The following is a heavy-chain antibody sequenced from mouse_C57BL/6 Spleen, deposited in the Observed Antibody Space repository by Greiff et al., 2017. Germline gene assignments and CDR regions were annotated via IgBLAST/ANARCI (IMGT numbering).Heavy chain of an antibody. CDR1: GYTFTSYW. V-gene: IGHV1-69*01. Sequence: QVHVKQPGAELVMPGASVKLSCKASGYTFTSYWMHWVKQRPGQGLEWIGEIDPSDSYTNYNQKFKGKSTLTVDKSSSTAYMQLSSLTSEDSAVYYCARILGEHYFDYWGQGTTLTVSS. CDR2: IDPSDSYT. J-gene: IGHJ2*01. D-gene: IGHD4-1*01. CDR3: ARILGEHYFDY.